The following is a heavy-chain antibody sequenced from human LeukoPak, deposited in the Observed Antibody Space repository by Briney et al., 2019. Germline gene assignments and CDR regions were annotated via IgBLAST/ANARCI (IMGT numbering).Heavy chain of an antibody. V-gene: IGHV3-7*01. Sequence: PGGSLRLSCAASGFTFSSYWMTWVRQAPGKRLEWVANIKQDGSEKYYVDSVKGRLTISRDNAKNSLSLHMNSLRAEDTAVYYCARDRGECTNGVCYYHDFDYWGQGTLVTVSS. CDR3: ARDRGECTNGVCYYHDFDY. J-gene: IGHJ4*02. CDR1: GFTFSSYW. CDR2: IKQDGSEK. D-gene: IGHD2-8*01.